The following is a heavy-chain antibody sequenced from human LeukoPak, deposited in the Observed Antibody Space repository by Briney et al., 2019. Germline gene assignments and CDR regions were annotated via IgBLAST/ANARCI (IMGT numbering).Heavy chain of an antibody. V-gene: IGHV1-24*01. J-gene: IGHJ6*02. CDR3: ATDSCSSTSCYLDYYYYGMDV. Sequence: GASVKVSCKVSGYTLTELSMHWVRQAPGKGLEWMGGFDPEDGETIYAQKFQGRVTMTEDTSTDTAYMELSSLRSEDTAVYYCATDSCSSTSCYLDYYYYGMDVWGQGTTVTVSS. D-gene: IGHD2-2*01. CDR2: FDPEDGET. CDR1: GYTLTELS.